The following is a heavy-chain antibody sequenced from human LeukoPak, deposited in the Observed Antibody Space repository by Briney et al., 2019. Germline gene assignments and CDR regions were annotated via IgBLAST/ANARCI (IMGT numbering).Heavy chain of an antibody. CDR1: GFTFSSYA. Sequence: PGGSLRLSCAASGFTFSSYAMHWVRQAPGKGLEWVAVISYDGSNKYYADSVKGRFTISRDNSKNTLYLQMNSLRAEDTAVYYCAKAQMVYQFQTPFWDYWGQGTLVTVSS. CDR2: ISYDGSNK. V-gene: IGHV3-30-3*01. D-gene: IGHD2-8*01. J-gene: IGHJ4*02. CDR3: AKAQMVYQFQTPFWDY.